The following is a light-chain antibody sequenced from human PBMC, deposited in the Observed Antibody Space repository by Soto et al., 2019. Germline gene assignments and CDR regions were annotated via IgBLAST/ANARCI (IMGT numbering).Light chain of an antibody. J-gene: IGKJ3*01. CDR3: QPGTNWIT. Sequence: EIVLTQSPATLSLSPGERVTLSCRASQNVSTYLAWYQQKPGQAPRLLIYDASDRATGIPARLSGSGSGTAFTRTISSLEPEDIEEYYCQPGTNWITFGPGTKVDI. CDR2: DAS. V-gene: IGKV3-11*01. CDR1: QNVSTY.